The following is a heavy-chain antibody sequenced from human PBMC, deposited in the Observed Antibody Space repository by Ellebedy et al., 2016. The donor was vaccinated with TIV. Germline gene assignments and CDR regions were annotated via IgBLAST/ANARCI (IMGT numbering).Heavy chain of an antibody. D-gene: IGHD6-19*01. CDR1: GFTFSNYW. Sequence: GESLKISCVGSGFTFSNYWMTWVRQAPGKGPEWVANIKQDGSERNYVDSVKGRFVISRDNAKKSLYLQMNGLGDEDTAVYYCARDQWLGRAYYFDNWGQGARVTVSS. CDR3: ARDQWLGRAYYFDN. V-gene: IGHV3-7*01. CDR2: IKQDGSER. J-gene: IGHJ4*02.